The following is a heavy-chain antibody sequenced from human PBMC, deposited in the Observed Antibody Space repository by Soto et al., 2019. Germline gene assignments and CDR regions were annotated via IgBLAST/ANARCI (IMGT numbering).Heavy chain of an antibody. CDR3: ARGRYYDFWSGYPYYYYYGMDV. Sequence: QVQLQESGPGLVKPSGTLSLTCAVSGGSISSSNWWSWGRQPPGKGLEWIGEIYHSGSTNYNPSLKSRVTISVDKSKNQFSLKLSSVTAADTAVYYCARGRYYDFWSGYPYYYYYGMDVWGQGTTVTVSS. D-gene: IGHD3-3*01. V-gene: IGHV4-4*02. CDR1: GGSISSSNW. CDR2: IYHSGST. J-gene: IGHJ6*02.